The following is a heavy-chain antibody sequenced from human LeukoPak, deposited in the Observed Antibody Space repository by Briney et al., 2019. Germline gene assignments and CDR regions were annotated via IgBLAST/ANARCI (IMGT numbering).Heavy chain of an antibody. CDR1: GGTFSSYA. D-gene: IGHD1-26*01. J-gene: IGHJ4*02. CDR3: ARVSGARSRPDFDY. V-gene: IGHV1-69*01. Sequence: GSSVKVSCKASGGTFSSYAISWVRQAPGQGLEWMVGIIPIFGTANYAQKFQGRVTITADESTSTAYMELSSLRSEDTAVYYCARVSGARSRPDFDYWGQGTLVTVSS. CDR2: IIPIFGTA.